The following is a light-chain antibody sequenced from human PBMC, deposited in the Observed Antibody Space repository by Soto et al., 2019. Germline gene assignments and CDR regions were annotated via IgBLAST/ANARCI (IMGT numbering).Light chain of an antibody. CDR2: GNS. Sequence: QSVLTQPPSVSGAPGQRVTISCTGSSSNIGAGYDVHWYQHLPGTAPKLLIYGNSNRPSGVPDRFSGSKSGTSASLAITGLQAVDDADYYCQSFDSSLSGSVVFGGGTKLTVL. CDR1: SSNIGAGYD. V-gene: IGLV1-40*01. J-gene: IGLJ2*01. CDR3: QSFDSSLSGSVV.